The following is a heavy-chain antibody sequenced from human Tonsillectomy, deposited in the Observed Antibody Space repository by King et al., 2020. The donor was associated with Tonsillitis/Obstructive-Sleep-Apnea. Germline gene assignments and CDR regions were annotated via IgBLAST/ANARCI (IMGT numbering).Heavy chain of an antibody. J-gene: IGHJ4*02. CDR2: IYYSGST. CDR3: ASDYSNSINYFDY. CDR1: GGSISSYY. Sequence: VQLQESGPGLVKPSETLSLTCTVSGGSISSYYWSWIRQPPGKGLEWIGYIYYSGSTNYNPSLKSRVTISVDTSKNQFSLKLSSVTAADTAVYYCASDYSNSINYFDYWGQGTLVTVSS. D-gene: IGHD4-11*01. V-gene: IGHV4-59*01.